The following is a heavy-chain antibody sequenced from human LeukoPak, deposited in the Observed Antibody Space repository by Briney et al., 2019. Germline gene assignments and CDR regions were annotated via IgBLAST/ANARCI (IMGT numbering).Heavy chain of an antibody. CDR2: IYYSGST. Sequence: SETLSLTCAVSGGSISSSDWWSWVRQPPGKGLEWLGQIYYSGSTNYNPSLKSRVTISVDKSKSQFSLKLSSVTAAGTAVYYCARVSGSYFDYWGQGTLVTVSS. D-gene: IGHD1-26*01. J-gene: IGHJ4*02. V-gene: IGHV4-4*02. CDR3: ARVSGSYFDY. CDR1: GGSISSSDW.